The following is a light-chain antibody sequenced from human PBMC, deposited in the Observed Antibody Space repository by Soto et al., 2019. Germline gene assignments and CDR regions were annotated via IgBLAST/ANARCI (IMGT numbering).Light chain of an antibody. CDR2: GAS. CDR1: LSLSSSY. Sequence: EIVLTLSPGTLSLSPGEIATLSCRASLSLSSSYLAWYQQKPGQAPRLLIYGASSRAAGIPDRLSGSGSGTGFSLTICRLERDDLAIYYFQQYSRTPLYIFGQGTKLEIK. CDR3: QQYSRTPLYI. J-gene: IGKJ2*01. V-gene: IGKV3-20*01.